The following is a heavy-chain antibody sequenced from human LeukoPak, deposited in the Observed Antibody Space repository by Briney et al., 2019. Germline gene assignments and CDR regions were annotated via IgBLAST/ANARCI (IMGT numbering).Heavy chain of an antibody. D-gene: IGHD2-2*01. CDR2: VGGSGVNT. CDR3: AKRGDCSGTCTYDY. Sequence: GGSLRLSCAASGFTFSNYAIHWVRQAPGKGLEWVSIVGGSGVNTYYADSAKGRFTISRDNSKNTVYLQMNSLRAEDTAVYYCAKRGDCSGTCTYDYWGQGTLVTVSS. V-gene: IGHV3-23*01. J-gene: IGHJ4*02. CDR1: GFTFSNYA.